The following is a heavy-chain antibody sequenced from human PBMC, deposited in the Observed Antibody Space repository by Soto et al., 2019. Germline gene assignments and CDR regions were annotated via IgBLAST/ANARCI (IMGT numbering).Heavy chain of an antibody. V-gene: IGHV1-69*12. J-gene: IGHJ6*02. CDR2: IIPIFGTA. D-gene: IGHD6-13*01. CDR1: GGTFSSYA. CDR3: ARDRGSWPSPTYGMDV. Sequence: QVQLVQSGAEVKKPGSSVKVSCKASGGTFSSYAISWVRQAPGQGLEWMGGIIPIFGTANYAQKFQGRVTITADESTSTAYMELRSLRSEDTAVYYCARDRGSWPSPTYGMDVWGQGTTVTVSS.